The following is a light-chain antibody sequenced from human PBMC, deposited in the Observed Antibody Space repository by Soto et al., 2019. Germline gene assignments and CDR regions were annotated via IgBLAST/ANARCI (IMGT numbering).Light chain of an antibody. J-gene: IGKJ3*01. CDR1: QSIRNY. V-gene: IGKV1-39*01. Sequence: DIQMTQSPSSLSASVGYRVTITCRASQSIRNYLNWYQQKPGKAPKLLIYAASSLQSGVPSRFSGSGSGTDFTLAISSLQPEDFATYYCQQSYSTPFTFGPGTKVDIK. CDR2: AAS. CDR3: QQSYSTPFT.